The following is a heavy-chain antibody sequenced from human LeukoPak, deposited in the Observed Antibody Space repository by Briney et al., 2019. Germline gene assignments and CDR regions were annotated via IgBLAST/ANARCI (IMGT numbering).Heavy chain of an antibody. J-gene: IGHJ6*02. CDR2: IKEDGSEK. D-gene: IGHD6-19*01. Sequence: PGGSLRLSCTASGFTFSNLWMFWVRQAPGTGLEWVANIKEDGSEKYYVDSVRGRFTISRDDAKNSLYLQMNSLRVEDTAVYYCARFQQWLVPGNEYYHYAMDVWGQGTAVTVSS. CDR3: ARFQQWLVPGNEYYHYAMDV. CDR1: GFTFSNLW. V-gene: IGHV3-7*05.